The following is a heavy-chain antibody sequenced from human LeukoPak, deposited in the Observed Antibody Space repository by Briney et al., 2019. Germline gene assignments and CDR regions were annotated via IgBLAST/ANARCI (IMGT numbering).Heavy chain of an antibody. V-gene: IGHV4-4*09. Sequence: SETLSLTCTVSGGSISSYYWSWIRQPPGQGLEWIGYIYAGGSTNYNPSLKSRVTISVDTSKNQFSLKLTSVTAADTAVYYCARLPDYWGQGTLGTVSS. CDR3: ARLPDY. CDR2: IYAGGST. CDR1: GGSISSYY. J-gene: IGHJ4*02.